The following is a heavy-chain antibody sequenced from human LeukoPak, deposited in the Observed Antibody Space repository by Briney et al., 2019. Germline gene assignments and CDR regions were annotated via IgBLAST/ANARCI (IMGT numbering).Heavy chain of an antibody. V-gene: IGHV3-53*01. CDR1: GFTVSSNY. D-gene: IGHD5-12*01. CDR3: ARGYSGYDPLDY. J-gene: IGHJ4*02. CDR2: IYSGGST. Sequence: PGGSLRLSCAASGFTVSSNYMSWVRQAPGKVLEWVSVIYSGGSTYYADSVKGRFTISRDNSKNTLYLQMNSLRAEDTAVYYCARGYSGYDPLDYWGQGTLVTVSS.